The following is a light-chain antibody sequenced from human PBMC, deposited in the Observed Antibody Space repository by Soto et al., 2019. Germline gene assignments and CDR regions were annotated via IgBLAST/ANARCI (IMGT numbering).Light chain of an antibody. J-gene: IGLJ2*01. CDR1: SSDIGGYNY. CDR3: SSYSNRNTLVV. CDR2: AVT. Sequence: QSVLTQPASVSGSPGQSITISCTGTSSDIGGYNYVSWYQQHPGKVPKLLIFAVTDRPSGVSARFSGSKSGTTASLTISGLQAEDEADYYCSSYSNRNTLVVFGGGAKLIVL. V-gene: IGLV2-14*01.